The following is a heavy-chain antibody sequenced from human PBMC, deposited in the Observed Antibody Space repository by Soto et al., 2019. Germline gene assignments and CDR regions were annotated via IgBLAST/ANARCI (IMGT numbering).Heavy chain of an antibody. CDR3: ARDKRDLRFLEWSYYFDY. CDR1: GFTLSSYA. J-gene: IGHJ4*02. D-gene: IGHD3-3*01. CDR2: ISYDGSNK. Sequence: GSLPLSYEASGFTLSSYAMHWVRQANGKGLEWVAVISYDGSNKYYADSVKGRFTISRDNSKNTLYLQMNSLRAEDTAVYYCARDKRDLRFLEWSYYFDYWGQGTLVTVS. V-gene: IGHV3-30-3*01.